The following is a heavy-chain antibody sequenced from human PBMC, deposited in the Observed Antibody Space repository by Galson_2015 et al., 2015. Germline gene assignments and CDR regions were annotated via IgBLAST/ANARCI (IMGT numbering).Heavy chain of an antibody. CDR2: VSESGGST. J-gene: IGHJ4*02. V-gene: IGHV3-23*01. CDR1: GFTFSTYA. CDR3: AIHLRVYSSLGY. Sequence: SLRISCAASGFTFSTYAMSWVRQAPGKGLEWVSAVSESGGSTYYADSVKGRFTISRDNSKNTLYLQMNSLRAEDTAVYYCAIHLRVYSSLGYWGQGTLVTVSS. D-gene: IGHD6-19*01.